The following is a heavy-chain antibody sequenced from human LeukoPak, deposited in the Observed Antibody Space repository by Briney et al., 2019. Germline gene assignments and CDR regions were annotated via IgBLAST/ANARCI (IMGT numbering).Heavy chain of an antibody. V-gene: IGHV1-69*13. D-gene: IGHD3/OR15-3a*01. J-gene: IGHJ6*02. Sequence: ASVKVSCKASGDTSSNYGINWVRQAPGQGLEWMGGITPIFHTPNYAQKFQGRVTISADESTTTAYMELTSLRSDDTAVYYCAREDWSPPYFYYGMGVWGQGTMVTVSS. CDR3: AREDWSPPYFYYGMGV. CDR2: ITPIFHTP. CDR1: GDTSSNYG.